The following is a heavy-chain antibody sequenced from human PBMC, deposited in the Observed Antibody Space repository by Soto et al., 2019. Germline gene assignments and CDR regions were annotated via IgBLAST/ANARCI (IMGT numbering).Heavy chain of an antibody. J-gene: IGHJ4*02. CDR3: AGSFNGVCYD. V-gene: IGHV3-21*01. CDR2: ISSTSSYI. CDR1: GSTFSSYT. Sequence: EVQLVESGGGLVKPGGSLRLSCAASGSTFSSYTMNWVRQAPGKGLEWVSSISSTSSYIYYADSVKGRFTISRDNAKNSLYLQMNSLRAQDTAVYYCAGSFNGVCYDWGQGTLVTVSS. D-gene: IGHD2-8*01.